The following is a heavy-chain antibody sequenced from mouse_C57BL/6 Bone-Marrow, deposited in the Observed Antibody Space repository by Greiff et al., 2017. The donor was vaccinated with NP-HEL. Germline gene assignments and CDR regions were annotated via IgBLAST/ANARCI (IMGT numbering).Heavy chain of an antibody. J-gene: IGHJ3*01. V-gene: IGHV5-12*01. CDR1: GFTFSDYY. CDR2: ISNGGGST. Sequence: EVQRVESGGGLVQPGGSLKLSCAASGFTFSDYYMYWVRQTPEKRLEWVAYISNGGGSTYYPDTVKGRFTISRDNAKNTLYLQMSRLKSEDTAMYYCARGFLFAYWGQGTLVTVSA. CDR3: ARGFLFAY.